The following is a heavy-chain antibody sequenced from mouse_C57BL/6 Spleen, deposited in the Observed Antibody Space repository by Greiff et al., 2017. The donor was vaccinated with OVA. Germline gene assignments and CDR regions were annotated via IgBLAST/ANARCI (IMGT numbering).Heavy chain of an antibody. CDR2: IYPGSGST. V-gene: IGHV1-55*01. CDR1: GYTFTSYW. Sequence: QVQLQQPGAELVKPGASVKMSCKASGYTFTSYWITWVKQRPGQGLEWIGDIYPGSGSTNYNEKFKSKATLTVDTSSSTAYMQLSSLTSEDSAVYYCARGGYYDYDEVPWFAYWGQGALVTVSA. D-gene: IGHD2-4*01. J-gene: IGHJ3*01. CDR3: ARGGYYDYDEVPWFAY.